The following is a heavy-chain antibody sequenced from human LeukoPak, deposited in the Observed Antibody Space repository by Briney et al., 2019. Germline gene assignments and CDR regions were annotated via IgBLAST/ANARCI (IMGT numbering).Heavy chain of an antibody. Sequence: GGSLRLSCAASGFTFSSYWMHWVRQAPGKGLVWVSRINSDGSSTSYADSVKGRFTISRDNSKNTLYLRMNSLRAEDTAVYYCAKGYGWGASYYYYYMDVWGKGTTVTISS. D-gene: IGHD3-16*01. J-gene: IGHJ6*03. CDR3: AKGYGWGASYYYYYMDV. CDR2: INSDGSST. V-gene: IGHV3-74*01. CDR1: GFTFSSYW.